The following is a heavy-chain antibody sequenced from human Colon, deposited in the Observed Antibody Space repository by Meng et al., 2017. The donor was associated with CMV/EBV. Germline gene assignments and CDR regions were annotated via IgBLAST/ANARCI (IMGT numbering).Heavy chain of an antibody. D-gene: IGHD6-19*01. V-gene: IGHV3-7*03. CDR2: MSPAENEY. J-gene: IGHJ4*01. CDR1: GFSFSDYW. Sequence: GESLKISCAASGFSFSDYWVTWVRQRPGKGLELVANMSPAENEYSYGDSVEGRFTMSRDNAKDSLYLDITGLRADDTAVYFCATDFGWYRRIYWGQGTLVTVSS. CDR3: ATDFGWYRRIY.